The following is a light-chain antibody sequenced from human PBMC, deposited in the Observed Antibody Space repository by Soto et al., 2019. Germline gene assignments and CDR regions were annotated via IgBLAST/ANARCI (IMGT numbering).Light chain of an antibody. Sequence: EIAMTQSPATLSVSPGERATLSCRASQSINRNLAWYQQKPGQAPRLLIYGASSRATGIPDRFSGSGSDTEFTLNISSLQSEDFAVYHCQQHHKWPLTFGGGTKVEIK. J-gene: IGKJ4*01. V-gene: IGKV3-15*01. CDR2: GAS. CDR1: QSINRN. CDR3: QQHHKWPLT.